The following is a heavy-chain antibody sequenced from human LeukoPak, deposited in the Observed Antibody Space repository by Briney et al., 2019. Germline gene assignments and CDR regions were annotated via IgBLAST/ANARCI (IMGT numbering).Heavy chain of an antibody. V-gene: IGHV1-18*01. CDR2: ISAYNGDT. CDR1: GYTFTSYG. Sequence: ASVKVSCKASGYTFTSYGISWVRQAPGQGLEWMGWISAYNGDTNYAQKLQGRVTMTTDTSTSTAYMELRSLRSDDTAVYYCARGPLGRGRYYFDYWGQGTLVTVSS. J-gene: IGHJ4*02. D-gene: IGHD6-19*01. CDR3: ARGPLGRGRYYFDY.